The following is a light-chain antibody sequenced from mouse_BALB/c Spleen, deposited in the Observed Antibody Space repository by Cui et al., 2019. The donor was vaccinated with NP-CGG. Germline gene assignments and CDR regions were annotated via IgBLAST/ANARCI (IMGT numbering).Light chain of an antibody. CDR1: TGAVTTSNY. CDR2: GTN. Sequence: AVVIPTSALPTSPGETVTLTCRSSTGAVTTSNYANWVQKKPDHLFTGLIGGTNNRAPGVPARFSGSLIGDKAALTITGAQTEDEAIYFCALWYSNHWVFGGGTKLTVL. J-gene: IGLJ1*01. CDR3: ALWYSNHWV. V-gene: IGLV1*01.